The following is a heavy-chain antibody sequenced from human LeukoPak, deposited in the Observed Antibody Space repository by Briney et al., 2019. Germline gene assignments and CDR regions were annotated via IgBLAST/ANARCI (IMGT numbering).Heavy chain of an antibody. Sequence: SVKVSCKSSGYTFTDYYIHGLRQAPGQGLDGMAWINPTTGDRKDAQKFQGRVTMTWDTSIGTAYMELSRLRFDDTAVYDCARRNREQLWLDYWRQGTLVTAS. V-gene: IGHV1-2*02. J-gene: IGHJ4*02. CDR1: GYTFTDYY. CDR2: INPTTGDR. D-gene: IGHD5-18*01. CDR3: ARRNREQLWLDY.